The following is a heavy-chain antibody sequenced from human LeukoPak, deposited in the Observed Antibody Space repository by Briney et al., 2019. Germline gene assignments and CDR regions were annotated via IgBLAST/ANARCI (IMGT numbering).Heavy chain of an antibody. V-gene: IGHV4-34*01. D-gene: IGHD3-3*01. J-gene: IGHJ4*02. CDR1: GGSFSGYC. CDR3: ARVSFWSGFRERNYFDS. CDR2: INQSGTT. Sequence: SETLSLTCAVSGGSFSGYCWNWIRQPPGKGLDWIGEINQSGTTNYYPSLQSRVRISGDSSKNQFSLKLTSVTAADTGIYFCARVSFWSGFRERNYFDSWGQGTLVTVSS.